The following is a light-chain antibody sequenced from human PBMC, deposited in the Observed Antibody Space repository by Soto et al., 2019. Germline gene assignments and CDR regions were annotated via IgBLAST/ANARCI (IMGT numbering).Light chain of an antibody. V-gene: IGKV3-20*01. J-gene: IGKJ1*01. Sequence: EIVLTQSPGTLSLSPGERATLSCRASQSVSTNYLAWYQRKPGQAPRLLIYGASSRATDIPNRFSGSGSGTDFPLTITRLNAKDFAVYYCQQYGSSPPTFGQGTKVEIK. CDR3: QQYGSSPPT. CDR2: GAS. CDR1: QSVSTNY.